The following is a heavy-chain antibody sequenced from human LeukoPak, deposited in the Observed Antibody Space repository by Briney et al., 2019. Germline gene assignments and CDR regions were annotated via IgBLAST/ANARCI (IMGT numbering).Heavy chain of an antibody. Sequence: GGSLRLSCAASGFTFSNYAMSWVRQAPGKGLEWISTVSGSGISTYYADSVKGRFTISRDNSKNTPSLQMNNLRTEDTAVYYCAKRDAYNWGQGTLVTVSS. CDR3: AKRDAYN. D-gene: IGHD5-24*01. CDR2: VSGSGIST. CDR1: GFTFSNYA. V-gene: IGHV3-23*01. J-gene: IGHJ4*02.